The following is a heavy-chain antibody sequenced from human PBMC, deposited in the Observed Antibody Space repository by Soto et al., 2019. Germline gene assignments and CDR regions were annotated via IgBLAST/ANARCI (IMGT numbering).Heavy chain of an antibody. V-gene: IGHV1-2*04. J-gene: IGHJ5*02. D-gene: IGHD5-12*01. CDR1: GYTLSAYY. Sequence: VQLVQSGAEVKKPGASVKVSCKAPGYTLSAYYVHWGRRPPGQGLEWMGWINPYSGATNYAQKFQDWVTMPGDASVSTAYLELTTLVSDDTAVYYCARARANVAPNWFDPWGQGTLVIVSS. CDR2: INPYSGAT. CDR3: ARARANVAPNWFDP.